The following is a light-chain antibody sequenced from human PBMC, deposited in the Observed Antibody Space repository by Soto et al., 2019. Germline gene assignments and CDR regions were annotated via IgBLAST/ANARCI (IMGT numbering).Light chain of an antibody. J-gene: IGKJ1*01. Sequence: DIQMTQSPSTLSASVGDRVTLTCRASQSVSNWLAWYQQKPGKAPKLLIYDVSSLKSGVPSRFSGSGSGTEFAFTISSLQPDDFATYYCLQYKAYSTFGQGTKVDIK. V-gene: IGKV1-5*01. CDR2: DVS. CDR3: LQYKAYST. CDR1: QSVSNW.